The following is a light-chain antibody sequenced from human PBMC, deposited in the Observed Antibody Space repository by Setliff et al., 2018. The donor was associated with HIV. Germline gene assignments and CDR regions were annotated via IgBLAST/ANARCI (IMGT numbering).Light chain of an antibody. CDR1: SSGVGGYSY. J-gene: IGLJ1*01. CDR3: SSYASSNTLP. Sequence: QSALTQPASVSGSPGQSITISCTGTSSGVGGYSYVSWYQQHPGKAPKLIIYEVRNRPSGVSNRFSGSKSGNTASLTISGLQAEDEADYYCSSYASSNTLPFGTGTKVTVL. V-gene: IGLV2-14*01. CDR2: EVR.